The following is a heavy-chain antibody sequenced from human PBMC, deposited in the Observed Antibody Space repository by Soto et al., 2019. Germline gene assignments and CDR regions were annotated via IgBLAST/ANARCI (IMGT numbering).Heavy chain of an antibody. D-gene: IGHD3-10*01. CDR1: GFTVSSSY. V-gene: IGHV3-66*01. Sequence: GGSLRLSCAVSGFTVSSSYMSWVRQAPGKGLEWVSVIFTGGNTYYADSVKDRFTISRDNSKNTLHLQMNSLRVEDTGVYYCARDPHRAYGGEDYWGQGTLVTVSS. CDR3: ARDPHRAYGGEDY. J-gene: IGHJ4*02. CDR2: IFTGGNT.